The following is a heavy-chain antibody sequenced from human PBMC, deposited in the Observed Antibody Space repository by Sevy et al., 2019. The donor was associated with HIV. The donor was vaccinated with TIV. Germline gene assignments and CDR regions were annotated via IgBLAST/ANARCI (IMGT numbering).Heavy chain of an antibody. D-gene: IGHD3-22*01. Sequence: GGSLRLSCAASGFTFSSYWMSWVRQAPGKGLEWVANIKQDGSEKYYVDSVKGRFTISRDNAKNSQYLQMNSLRAEDTAVYYCASIYDSSGYYYSDAFDIWGQGTMVTVSS. J-gene: IGHJ3*02. CDR3: ASIYDSSGYYYSDAFDI. V-gene: IGHV3-7*01. CDR2: IKQDGSEK. CDR1: GFTFSSYW.